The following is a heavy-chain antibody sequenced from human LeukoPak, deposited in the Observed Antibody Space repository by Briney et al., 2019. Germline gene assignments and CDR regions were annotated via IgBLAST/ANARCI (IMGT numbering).Heavy chain of an antibody. J-gene: IGHJ3*02. CDR2: IFSSGDGT. CDR1: GFTFDNYA. CDR3: AKRKVPASLGEAFDI. D-gene: IGHD3-16*01. Sequence: GGSLRLSCAASGFTFDNYAMGWVRQAPGKGLEWVSNIFSSGDGTLYADSVKGWFTISRDNSKNTLYLQMNSLRVEDTALYYCAKRKVPASLGEAFDIWGQGTMVTVSS. V-gene: IGHV3-23*01.